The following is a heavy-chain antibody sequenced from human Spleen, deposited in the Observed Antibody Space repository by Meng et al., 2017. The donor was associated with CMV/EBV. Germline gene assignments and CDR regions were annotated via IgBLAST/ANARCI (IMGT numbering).Heavy chain of an antibody. CDR2: VSGGGTTT. Sequence: SYAMSWVRQAPGKGLEWVSEVSGGGTTTYYADSVKTRFTISRDNSKNMVYLQMNSLRAEDTAIYYCAKDQSRYYGSGSYYTHRFDYWGQGTLVTVSS. J-gene: IGHJ4*02. D-gene: IGHD3-10*01. V-gene: IGHV3-23*01. CDR3: AKDQSRYYGSGSYYTHRFDY. CDR1: SYA.